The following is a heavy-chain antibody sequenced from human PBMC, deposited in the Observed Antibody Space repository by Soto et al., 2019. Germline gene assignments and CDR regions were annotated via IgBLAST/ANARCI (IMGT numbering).Heavy chain of an antibody. J-gene: IGHJ5*01. Sequence: QVQLQQWGAGLLKPSATLSLTCAVYCDAFSGNYWNWIRQAPGKGLERIGEINHSGSTDYNQSLNSLVSMSVDTSRNHFSLKVTSVTAADTAVYFCVRGRGEIAAWGHGTMVTVSS. CDR3: VRGRGEIAA. CDR1: CDAFSGNY. V-gene: IGHV4-34*01. CDR2: INHSGST.